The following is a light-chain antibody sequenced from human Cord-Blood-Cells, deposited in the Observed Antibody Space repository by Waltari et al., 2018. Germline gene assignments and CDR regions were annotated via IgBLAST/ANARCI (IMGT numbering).Light chain of an antibody. Sequence: QSALTQPASVSGSPGQSITISCTGTSSDVGGYNYVSWYQQHPGKAPKLMIYEVSNRPSGVSNRFSGCKSGNTASLTISGLQAEDEADYYCSSYTGSSTWVFGGGTKLTVL. V-gene: IGLV2-14*01. CDR2: EVS. CDR1: SSDVGGYNY. J-gene: IGLJ3*02. CDR3: SSYTGSSTWV.